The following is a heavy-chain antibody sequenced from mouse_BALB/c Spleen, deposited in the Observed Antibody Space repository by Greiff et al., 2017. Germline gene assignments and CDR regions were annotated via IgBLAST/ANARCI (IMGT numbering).Heavy chain of an antibody. CDR1: GYTFTSYY. CDR3: ARYGSSPYYAMDY. D-gene: IGHD1-1*01. Sequence: QVQLQQSGPELVKPGASVRISCKASGYTFTSYYIHWVKQRPGQGLEWIGWIYPGNVNTKYNEKFKGKATLTADKSSSTAYMQLSSLTSEDSAVYFCARYGSSPYYAMDYWGQGTSVTVSS. J-gene: IGHJ4*01. V-gene: IGHV1S56*01. CDR2: IYPGNVNT.